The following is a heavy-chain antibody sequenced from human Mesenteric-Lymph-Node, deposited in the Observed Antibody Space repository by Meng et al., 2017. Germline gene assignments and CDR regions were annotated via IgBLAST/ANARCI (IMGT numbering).Heavy chain of an antibody. CDR1: GLTLSPSA. CDR3: ARGSGEVDY. CDR2: ISYDGRNN. D-gene: IGHD2-15*01. Sequence: GESLKISCAASGLTLSPSAMHWVRQAPGEGLEWVAVISYDGRNNYYADSVKGRFTISRDNSKNTLYLQMNSLRAEDTAVYYCARGSGEVDYWGQGTLVTVSS. J-gene: IGHJ4*02. V-gene: IGHV3-30*14.